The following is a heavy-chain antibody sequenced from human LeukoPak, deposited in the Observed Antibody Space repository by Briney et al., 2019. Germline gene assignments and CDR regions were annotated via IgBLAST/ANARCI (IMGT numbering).Heavy chain of an antibody. CDR3: AKWGDYDILTGYYVSDF. Sequence: GGSLRLSCAASGFIFRNYAMSWVRQAPGKGLEWVSAITGSGDTTYYADSVKGRFTISRDNSKDTLYVEMNTLRAEDTAVYYCAKWGDYDILTGYYVSDFWGQGTLVTVSS. CDR2: ITGSGDTT. D-gene: IGHD3-9*01. J-gene: IGHJ4*02. V-gene: IGHV3-23*01. CDR1: GFIFRNYA.